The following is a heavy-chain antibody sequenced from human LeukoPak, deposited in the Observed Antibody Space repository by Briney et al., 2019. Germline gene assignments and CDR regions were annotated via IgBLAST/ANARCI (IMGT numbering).Heavy chain of an antibody. J-gene: IGHJ6*02. D-gene: IGHD4-17*01. Sequence: GASAKVSCKASGYTLTGYYMHWVRQAPVQGLEWMGWINPNSGGTNYAQKFQGRVTMTRDTSISTAYMELSRLRSDDTAVYYCARALTTVTTSYYYYYGMDVWGQGTTVTVSS. CDR1: GYTLTGYY. V-gene: IGHV1-2*02. CDR3: ARALTTVTTSYYYYYGMDV. CDR2: INPNSGGT.